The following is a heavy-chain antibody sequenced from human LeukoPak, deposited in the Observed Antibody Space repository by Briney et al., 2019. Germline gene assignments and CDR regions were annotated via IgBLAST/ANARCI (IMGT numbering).Heavy chain of an antibody. CDR2: ISGSGGST. Sequence: PGGSLRLSCAASGFTFSSYVMSWVRQAPGKGLEWVSAISGSGGSTYYADSVKGRFTISRDNSKNTLYLQVNSLRAEDTAVYYCAEDWRRGYSYGFDYWGQGTLVTVSS. CDR1: GFTFSSYV. V-gene: IGHV3-23*01. CDR3: AEDWRRGYSYGFDY. J-gene: IGHJ4*02. D-gene: IGHD5-18*01.